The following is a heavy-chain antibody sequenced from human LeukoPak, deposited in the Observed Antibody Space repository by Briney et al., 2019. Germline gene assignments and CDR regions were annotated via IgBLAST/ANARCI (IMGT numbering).Heavy chain of an antibody. CDR2: ISDSGVST. CDR3: ASSGDGYNCYFDY. J-gene: IGHJ4*02. D-gene: IGHD5-24*01. V-gene: IGHV3-23*01. CDR1: GFTFRSYA. Sequence: PGGSLRLSCAASGFTFRSYAVTWVRQAPGKGLEWVSTISDSGVSTHYADSVKGRFTISRDNSKNTLYLQMNSLRAEDTAVYYCASSGDGYNCYFDYWGQGTLVTVSS.